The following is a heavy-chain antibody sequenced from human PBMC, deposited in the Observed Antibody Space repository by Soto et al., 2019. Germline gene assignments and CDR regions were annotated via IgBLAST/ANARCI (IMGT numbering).Heavy chain of an antibody. Sequence: SETLSLTCDVSGGSISSSNWWSWVRQPPGKGLEWIGEIYHSGSTNYNPSLKSRVTISVDKTKNQFSLKLSSVTAADTAVYYCARFGHSSGSLRRSGWFDPWGQGTLVT. D-gene: IGHD6-19*01. CDR1: GGSISSSNW. CDR3: ARFGHSSGSLRRSGWFDP. CDR2: IYHSGST. J-gene: IGHJ5*02. V-gene: IGHV4-4*02.